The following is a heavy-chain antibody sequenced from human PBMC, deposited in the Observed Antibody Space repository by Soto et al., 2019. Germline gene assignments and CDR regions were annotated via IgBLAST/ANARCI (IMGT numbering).Heavy chain of an antibody. D-gene: IGHD1-26*01. Sequence: ASVKVSCKAFVYIFTSYVIAWVRQAPGQGLEWMGWISTYNDDTNYAQTLQGRVTMTTDTSTSTASMELRSLTSDDTAVYYCVRGYSGSYNFDYWGQGTLVTVSS. CDR3: VRGYSGSYNFDY. CDR1: VYIFTSYV. CDR2: ISTYNDDT. V-gene: IGHV1-18*04. J-gene: IGHJ4*02.